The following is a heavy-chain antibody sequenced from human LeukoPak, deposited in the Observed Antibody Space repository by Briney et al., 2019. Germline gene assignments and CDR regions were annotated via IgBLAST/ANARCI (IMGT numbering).Heavy chain of an antibody. J-gene: IGHJ5*02. CDR2: ISHSGST. Sequence: SETLSLTCAVSGYFISSGYYWGWIRQPPGKGLEWIGTISHSGSTRYNPSLKSRVTISVDTSKNQFSLKLSSVTAADTAVYYCARARYDKSWFDPWGQGTLVTVSS. D-gene: IGHD3-9*01. CDR1: GYFISSGYY. V-gene: IGHV4-38-2*01. CDR3: ARARYDKSWFDP.